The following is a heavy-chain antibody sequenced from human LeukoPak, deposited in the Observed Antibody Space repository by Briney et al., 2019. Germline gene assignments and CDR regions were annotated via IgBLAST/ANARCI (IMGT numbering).Heavy chain of an antibody. D-gene: IGHD3-10*01. CDR1: GGSISSYY. J-gene: IGHJ4*02. Sequence: SETLSLTCTVSGGSISSYYWSWIRQPPGKGLEWIGYIYYSGSTNYNPSLKSRVTISVDTSKNQFSLKLSSVTAADTAVYYCAGSRRRRGFDYWGQGTLVTVSS. V-gene: IGHV4-59*08. CDR2: IYYSGST. CDR3: AGSRRRRGFDY.